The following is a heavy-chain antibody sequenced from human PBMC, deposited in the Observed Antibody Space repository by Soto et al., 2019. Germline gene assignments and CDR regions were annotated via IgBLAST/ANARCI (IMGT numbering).Heavy chain of an antibody. D-gene: IGHD5-18*01. V-gene: IGHV3-66*01. CDR2: IYSGGST. Sequence: EVQLVESGGGLVQPGGSLRLSCAASGFTVSSNYMSWVRQAPGKGLEWVSVIYSGGSTYYADSVKGRFTISRDNSKNTLYIQMNSLRAEDTAVYYCAREDTAMVTFDYWGQGTLVTVSS. CDR3: AREDTAMVTFDY. J-gene: IGHJ4*02. CDR1: GFTVSSNY.